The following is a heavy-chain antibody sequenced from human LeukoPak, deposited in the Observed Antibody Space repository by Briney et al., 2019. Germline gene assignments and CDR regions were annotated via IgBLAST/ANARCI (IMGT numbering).Heavy chain of an antibody. CDR3: AKYGCSGGSCYSGGYDY. V-gene: IGHV3-23*01. J-gene: IGHJ4*02. CDR1: GFTFSSHD. CDR2: ISGSGVNK. D-gene: IGHD2-15*01. Sequence: GGSLRLSCAASGFTFSSHDMSWVRQAPGKGLEWVSAISGSGVNKYYADSVKGRFTISRDNSKNTLNLQMNSLRGEDTAVYYCAKYGCSGGSCYSGGYDYGGQGTLITVSS.